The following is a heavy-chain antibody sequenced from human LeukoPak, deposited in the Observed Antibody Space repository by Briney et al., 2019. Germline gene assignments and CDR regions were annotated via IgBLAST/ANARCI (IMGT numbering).Heavy chain of an antibody. J-gene: IGHJ4*02. CDR2: IYTSGST. CDR1: GGSISSGSHY. Sequence: PSQTLSLTCTVSGGSISSGSHYWSWIRQPAGKGLEWIGRIYTSGSTNYNPSLKSRVTISVDTSKNQFSLKLSSVTAADTAVYYCARVPYNWNYGYFDYWGQGTLVTVSS. V-gene: IGHV4-61*02. CDR3: ARVPYNWNYGYFDY. D-gene: IGHD1-7*01.